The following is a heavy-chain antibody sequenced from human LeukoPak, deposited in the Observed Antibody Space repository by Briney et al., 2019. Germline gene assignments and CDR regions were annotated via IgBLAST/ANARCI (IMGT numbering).Heavy chain of an antibody. V-gene: IGHV4-59*01. CDR3: ARGYDYGDSYNWFDP. CDR1: GGSISSYY. Sequence: SETLSLTCTVSGGSISSYYWSWIRQPPGKGLEWIGYIYYSGSTNYNLSLKSRVTISVDTSKNQFSLKLSSVTAADTAVYYCARGYDYGDSYNWFDPWGQGTLVTVSS. D-gene: IGHD4-17*01. J-gene: IGHJ5*02. CDR2: IYYSGST.